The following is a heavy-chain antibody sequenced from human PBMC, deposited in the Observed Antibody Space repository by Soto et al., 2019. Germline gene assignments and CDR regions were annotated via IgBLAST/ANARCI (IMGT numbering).Heavy chain of an antibody. CDR3: ARVLPGIAVAGVVVY. J-gene: IGHJ4*02. CDR1: GGSISSSSYY. V-gene: IGHV4-39*01. Sequence: QLQLQESGPGLVKPSETLSLTCTVSGGSISSSSYYWGWIRQPPGKGLEWIGSIYYSGSTYYNPSLKSRVTISADTSKNQFSLKLSSVTAADTAVYYCARVLPGIAVAGVVVYWGQGTLVTVSS. D-gene: IGHD6-19*01. CDR2: IYYSGST.